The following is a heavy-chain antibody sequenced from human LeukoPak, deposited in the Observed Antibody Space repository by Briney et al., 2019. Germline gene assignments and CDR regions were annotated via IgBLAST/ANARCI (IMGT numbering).Heavy chain of an antibody. CDR1: GFTFSNAW. V-gene: IGHV3-15*01. D-gene: IGHD3-9*01. CDR3: TTSVLRYFDWLFDY. CDR2: IKSETDGGTT. Sequence: GGSLRLSCAASGFTFSNAWMSWVRQAPGKGLEWVGRIKSETDGGTTDYAAPVKGRFTISRDDSKNTLYLQMNSLKTEDTAVYYCTTSVLRYFDWLFDYWGQGTLVTVSS. J-gene: IGHJ4*02.